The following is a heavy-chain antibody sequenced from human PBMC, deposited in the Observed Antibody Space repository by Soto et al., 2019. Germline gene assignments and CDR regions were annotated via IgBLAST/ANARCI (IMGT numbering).Heavy chain of an antibody. Sequence: GGSLRLSCAASGFTFSSYGMHWVRQAPGKGLEWVAVISYDGSNKYYADSVKGRFTISRDNSKNTLYLQVNSLRAEDTAVYYCAKDYDFWSGYCDYWGQGTLVTV. V-gene: IGHV3-30*18. CDR3: AKDYDFWSGYCDY. CDR1: GFTFSSYG. CDR2: ISYDGSNK. J-gene: IGHJ4*02. D-gene: IGHD3-3*01.